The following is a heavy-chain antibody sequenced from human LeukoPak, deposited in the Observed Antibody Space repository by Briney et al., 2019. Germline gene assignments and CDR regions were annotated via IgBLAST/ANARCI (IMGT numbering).Heavy chain of an antibody. Sequence: EASVKVSCKASGGTFSSYAISWVRQAPGQGLEWMGGISTYNPNTNYAQKFQGRVTMTTDTSTSTVYMELRSLRSDDTAVYYCARSPARGYDILTNYNDYWGQGTLVTVSS. CDR3: ARSPARGYDILTNYNDY. CDR1: GGTFSSYA. J-gene: IGHJ4*02. V-gene: IGHV1-18*01. CDR2: ISTYNPNT. D-gene: IGHD3-9*01.